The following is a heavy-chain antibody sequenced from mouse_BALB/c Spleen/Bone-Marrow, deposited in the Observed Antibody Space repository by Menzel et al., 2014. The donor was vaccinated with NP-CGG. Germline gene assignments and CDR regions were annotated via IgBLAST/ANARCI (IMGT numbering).Heavy chain of an antibody. CDR2: IRLKSNNYAA. V-gene: IGHV6-6*02. CDR3: TGRERGYAMDY. J-gene: IGHJ4*01. Sequence: EVQLVESGGGLVQPGGSMKLSCVASGFTFSNYWMNWVRQSPEKGLEWVAEIRLKSNNYAAHYAESVKGRFTISRDDSKSSVYLQMNNLRAEDTGIYYGTGRERGYAMDYWGQGTSVTVSS. CDR1: GFTFSNYW.